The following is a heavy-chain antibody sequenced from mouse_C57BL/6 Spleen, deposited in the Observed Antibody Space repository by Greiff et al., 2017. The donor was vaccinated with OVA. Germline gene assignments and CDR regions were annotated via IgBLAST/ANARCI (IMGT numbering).Heavy chain of an antibody. D-gene: IGHD2-4*01. J-gene: IGHJ3*01. CDR2: ISSGGSYT. CDR3: ARPTDYDGLVAY. CDR1: GFTFSSYG. Sequence: EVMLVESGGDLVKPGGSLKLSCAASGFTFSSYGMSWVRQTPDKRLEWVATISSGGSYTYYPDSVKGRFTISRDNAKNTLYLQMSSLKSEDTAMYYCARPTDYDGLVAYWGQGTLVTVSA. V-gene: IGHV5-6*01.